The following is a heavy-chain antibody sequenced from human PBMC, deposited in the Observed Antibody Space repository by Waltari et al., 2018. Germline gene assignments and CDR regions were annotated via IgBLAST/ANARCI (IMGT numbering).Heavy chain of an antibody. CDR1: GFTVSDNY. Sequence: EVHLVESGGGLIQPGWSLRRSCAAVGFTVSDNYVSWFRQSPGKGLEWVSAIYRGGTTYYGDSVKGRFTLSRDNSKNTLDLQMHSLRIEDTSVYYCTTEFIPNWFETWGPGTLVTGSS. CDR2: IYRGGTT. D-gene: IGHD2-21*01. J-gene: IGHJ5*02. CDR3: TTEFIPNWFET. V-gene: IGHV3-53*01.